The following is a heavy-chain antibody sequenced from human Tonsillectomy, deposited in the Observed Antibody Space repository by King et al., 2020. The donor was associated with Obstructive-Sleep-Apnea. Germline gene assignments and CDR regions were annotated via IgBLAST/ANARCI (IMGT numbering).Heavy chain of an antibody. CDR3: AKSATSYDILTGYPPYYYYGMDV. CDR1: GYTFTSYG. Sequence: VQLVESGAEVKKPGASVKVSCKASGYTFTSYGISWVRQAPGQGLEWMGWISAYNGNTNYAQKLQGRVTMTTDTSTSTAYMEVGSLSSDDTAVYSCAKSATSYDILTGYPPYYYYGMDVWGQGTTVTVSS. V-gene: IGHV1-18*01. CDR2: ISAYNGNT. D-gene: IGHD3-9*01. J-gene: IGHJ6*02.